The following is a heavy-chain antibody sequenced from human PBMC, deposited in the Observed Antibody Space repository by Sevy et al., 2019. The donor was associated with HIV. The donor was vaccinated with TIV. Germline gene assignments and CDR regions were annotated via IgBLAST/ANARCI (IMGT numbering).Heavy chain of an antibody. V-gene: IGHV3-30*03. CDR2: ISYDGSNK. CDR3: ATDGVVTIRDYFDY. Sequence: GGSLRLSCAASGFTFSSYAMHWVRQAPGKGLEWVAVISYDGSNKYYADSVKGRFTISRDNSKNTLYLQMNSLRAEDKAVYYYATDGVVTIRDYFDYWGQGTLVTVSS. J-gene: IGHJ4*02. CDR1: GFTFSSYA. D-gene: IGHD3-16*01.